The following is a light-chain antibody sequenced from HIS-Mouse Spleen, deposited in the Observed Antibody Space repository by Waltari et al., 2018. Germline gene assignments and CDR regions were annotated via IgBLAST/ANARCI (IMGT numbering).Light chain of an antibody. V-gene: IGLV2-14*03. CDR3: SSYTSSSTWV. CDR1: SSDVGGYNY. Sequence: QSALTQPASVSGSPGQSITISCPGTSSDVGGYNYVPWYQQHPGKTPKLMIYDVSNRPSGVSNRFSGSKSGNTASLTISGLQAEDEADYYCSSYTSSSTWVFGGGTKLTVL. CDR2: DVS. J-gene: IGLJ3*02.